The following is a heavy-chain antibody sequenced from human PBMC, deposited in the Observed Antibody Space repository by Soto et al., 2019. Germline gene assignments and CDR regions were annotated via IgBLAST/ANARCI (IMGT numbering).Heavy chain of an antibody. V-gene: IGHV1-69*12. CDR2: IIPIFGTA. CDR1: GGTFSSYA. D-gene: IGHD3-3*01. J-gene: IGHJ5*02. Sequence: QVQLVQSGAEVKKPGSSVKVSCKASGGTFSSYAISWVRQAPGQGLEWMGGIIPIFGTANYAQKFQGRVTITAEESTSTAYMELSSLRAEDTAVYYCAREGGAAMFGVGGGFDPWGQGTLVTVSS. CDR3: AREGGAAMFGVGGGFDP.